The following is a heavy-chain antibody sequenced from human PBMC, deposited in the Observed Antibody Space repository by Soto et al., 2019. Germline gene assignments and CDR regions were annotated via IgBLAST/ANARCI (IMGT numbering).Heavy chain of an antibody. CDR1: GFTFSNAW. D-gene: IGHD6-6*01. CDR3: TTLTYSSSSPSDYYYYGMDV. Sequence: EVQLVESGGGLVQPGGSLRLSCAASGFTFSNAWMNWVRQAPGKGLEWVGRIKSKTDGGTTDYAAPMKGRFTISRDDSKNTLYLQMNSLKTEDTAVYYCTTLTYSSSSPSDYYYYGMDVWGQGSTVTASS. J-gene: IGHJ6*02. V-gene: IGHV3-15*07. CDR2: IKSKTDGGTT.